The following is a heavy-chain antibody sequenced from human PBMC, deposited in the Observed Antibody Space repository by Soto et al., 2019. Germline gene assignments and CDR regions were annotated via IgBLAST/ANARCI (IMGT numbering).Heavy chain of an antibody. V-gene: IGHV3-9*01. D-gene: IGHD3-16*01. CDR3: VKDSFDYLASLGMGPFDI. Sequence: EVHLVESGGHLVQPGRSLRLSCTASVFTFDNYAVHWVRQAPGKGLEWVSGITWNSGYIGYADSVAGRFTLSRDNAKNSLHLQMNSLRPEDTALYYCVKDSFDYLASLGMGPFDIWGQGTMVTVSS. CDR2: ITWNSGYI. CDR1: VFTFDNYA. J-gene: IGHJ3*02.